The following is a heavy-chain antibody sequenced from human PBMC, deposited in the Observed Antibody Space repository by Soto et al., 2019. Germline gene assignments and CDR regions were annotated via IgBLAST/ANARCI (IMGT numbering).Heavy chain of an antibody. CDR3: AGRYSSGFYGMDV. D-gene: IGHD6-19*01. CDR2: INHSGST. J-gene: IGHJ6*02. CDR1: GGSFSGYL. V-gene: IGHV4-34*01. Sequence: QVQLQQWGAGLLKPSETLSLTCAVYGGSFSGYLWSWIRQPPGKGLEWIGEINHSGSTNYNPSLESRVTISVDTSKNQFSLKLSSVTAADTAVYYCAGRYSSGFYGMDVWGQGTTVTVSS.